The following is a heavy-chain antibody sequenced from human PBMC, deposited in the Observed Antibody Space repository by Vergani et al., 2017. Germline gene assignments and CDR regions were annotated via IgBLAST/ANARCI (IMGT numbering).Heavy chain of an antibody. CDR2: IYYSGST. CDR1: GGSISSSSYY. J-gene: IGHJ3*02. V-gene: IGHV4-39*07. D-gene: IGHD5-18*01. Sequence: QLQLQESGPGLVKPSETLSLTCTVSGGSISSSSYYWGWIRQPPGKGLEWIGSIYYSGSTYYNPSLKSRVTISVDTSKNQFSLKLSSVTAADTAVYYCARDRVDTAMVEGDAFDIWGQGTMVTVSS. CDR3: ARDRVDTAMVEGDAFDI.